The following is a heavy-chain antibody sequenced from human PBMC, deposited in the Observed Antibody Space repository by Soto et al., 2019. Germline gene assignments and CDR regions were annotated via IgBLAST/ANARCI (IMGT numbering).Heavy chain of an antibody. Sequence: GGSLRLSCAASGFTFSSYSMNWVRQAPGKGLEWVSSISSSSSYIYYADSGKGRFTISRDNAKNSLYLQMNSLRAEDTAVYYCARVGGGYQLLHAFDIWGQGTMVTVSS. V-gene: IGHV3-21*01. CDR1: GFTFSSYS. CDR3: ARVGGGYQLLHAFDI. CDR2: ISSSSSYI. D-gene: IGHD2-2*01. J-gene: IGHJ3*02.